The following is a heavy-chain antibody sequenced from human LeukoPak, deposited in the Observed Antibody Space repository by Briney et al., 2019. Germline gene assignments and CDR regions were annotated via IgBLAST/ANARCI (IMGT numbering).Heavy chain of an antibody. D-gene: IGHD5-24*01. CDR1: GFTFSSYA. V-gene: IGHV3-30-3*01. CDR2: ISYDGSNK. CDR3: ARDREEMAVFDY. Sequence: PGGSLRLSCAASGFTFSSYAMHGVRQAPGKGLEWVAVISYDGSNKYYADSVKGRFTISRDNSKNTLYLQMNSLRAEDTAVYYCARDREEMAVFDYWGQGTLVTVSS. J-gene: IGHJ4*02.